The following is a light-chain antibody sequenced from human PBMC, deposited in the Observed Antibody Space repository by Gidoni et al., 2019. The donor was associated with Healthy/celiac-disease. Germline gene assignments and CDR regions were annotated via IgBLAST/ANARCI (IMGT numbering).Light chain of an antibody. CDR3: QQRSN. CDR2: DAS. V-gene: IGKV3-11*01. Sequence: EIVLTQSPATLSLSPGERATLSRRASQSVSSYLAWYQQKPGQAPRLLFYDASNRATGIPARFSGSGSGTDFTLTISSLLPEDFAVYYCQQRSNFGGGTKVEIK. CDR1: QSVSSY. J-gene: IGKJ4*01.